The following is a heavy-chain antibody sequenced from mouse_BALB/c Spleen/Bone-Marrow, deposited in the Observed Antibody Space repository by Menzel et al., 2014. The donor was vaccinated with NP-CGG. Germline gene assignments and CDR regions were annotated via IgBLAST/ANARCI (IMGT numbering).Heavy chain of an antibody. Sequence: QVQLQQSGPGLVQPSQSLSITCTVSGFSLTNYGVHWVRQSPGKGLEWLGVIWSGGNTDYNAAFISRLSISKDNSKSQAFFKMNSLQASDTAIYYCARRGGYDAMDYWGQGTSVTVSS. CDR1: GFSLTNYG. D-gene: IGHD3-2*02. J-gene: IGHJ4*01. CDR3: ARRGGYDAMDY. CDR2: IWSGGNT. V-gene: IGHV2-2*02.